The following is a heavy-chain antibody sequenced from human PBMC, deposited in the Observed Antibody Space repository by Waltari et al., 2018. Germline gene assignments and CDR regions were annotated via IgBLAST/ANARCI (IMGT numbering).Heavy chain of an antibody. Sequence: QVQLVQSGAEVKKPGSSVKVSCKASGGTFSSYAISWVRQAPGQGLEWMGGIIPIFGTANYAQKFQGRVTITADESTRTAYMELSSLRSEDTAVYYCARDRYCSSTSCYLYYYYGMDVWGQGTTVTVSS. CDR1: GGTFSSYA. CDR3: ARDRYCSSTSCYLYYYYGMDV. V-gene: IGHV1-69*01. D-gene: IGHD2-2*01. CDR2: IIPIFGTA. J-gene: IGHJ6*02.